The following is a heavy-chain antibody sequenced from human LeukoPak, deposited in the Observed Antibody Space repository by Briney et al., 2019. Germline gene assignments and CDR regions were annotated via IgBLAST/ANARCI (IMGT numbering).Heavy chain of an antibody. CDR2: IYYSGST. CDR3: ARAKRMVQLWQQIDAFDI. D-gene: IGHD5-18*01. V-gene: IGHV4-59*12. CDR1: GGSISSYY. Sequence: SETLSLTCTVSGGSISSYYWSWIRQPPGKGLEWIGYIYYSGSTNYNPSLKSRVTISVDTSKNQFSLKLSSVTAADTAVYYCARAKRMVQLWQQIDAFDIWGQGTMVTVSS. J-gene: IGHJ3*02.